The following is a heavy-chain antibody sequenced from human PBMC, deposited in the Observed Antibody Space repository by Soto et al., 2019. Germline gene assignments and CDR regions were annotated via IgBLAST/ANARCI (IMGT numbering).Heavy chain of an antibody. D-gene: IGHD3-10*01. J-gene: IGHJ5*02. V-gene: IGHV1-2*04. CDR2: INPNSGGT. Sequence: ASVKVSCKASGYTFTGYYMHWVRQAPGQGLEWMGWINPNSGGTNYAQKFQGWVTMTRDTSISTAYMELSRLRSDDTAVYYCARGPLDGTPGITMVRGVFWLDPWGKGTLVTASS. CDR3: ARGPLDGTPGITMVRGVFWLDP. CDR1: GYTFTGYY.